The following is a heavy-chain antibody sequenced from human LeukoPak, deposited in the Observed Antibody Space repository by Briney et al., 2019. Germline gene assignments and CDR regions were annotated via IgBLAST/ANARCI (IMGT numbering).Heavy chain of an antibody. CDR1: GYTFTSYD. J-gene: IGHJ4*02. CDR3: ARVDYYDSSGYFDY. D-gene: IGHD3-22*01. CDR2: MNPNSGNT. V-gene: IGHV1-8*02. Sequence: ASVKVSCKASGYTFTSYDINWVRQATGQGLEWMGWMNPNSGNTGYAQKFQGRVTMTTDTSTSTAYMELRSLRSDDTAVYYCARVDYYDSSGYFDYWGQGTLVTVSS.